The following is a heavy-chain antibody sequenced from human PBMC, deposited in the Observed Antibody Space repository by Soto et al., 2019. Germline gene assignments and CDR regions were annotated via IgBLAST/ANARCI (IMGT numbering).Heavy chain of an antibody. CDR2: IYWDYDK. CDR1: GFSFSSIGMG. J-gene: IGHJ4*02. D-gene: IGHD5-12*01. CDR3: ARLTRGVYDLDRLWEKFDY. V-gene: IGHV2-5*02. Sequence: QITVKESGLTLVKPTETLTLTCTFSGFSFSSIGMGVGWIRQPPGKALEWLALIYWDYDKRYSPSLSSRLTITKDPSKNQVDLTMTNMDPVDTATYYCARLTRGVYDLDRLWEKFDYWGQGTLVTVSS.